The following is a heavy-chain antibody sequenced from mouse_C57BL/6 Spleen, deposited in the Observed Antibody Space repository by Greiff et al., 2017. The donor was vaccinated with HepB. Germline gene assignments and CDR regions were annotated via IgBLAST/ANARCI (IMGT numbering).Heavy chain of an antibody. Sequence: EVQGVESGGGLVKPGGSLKLSCAASGFTFSSYAMSWVRQTPEKRLEWVATISDGGSYTYYPDNVKGRFTISRDNAKNNLYLQMSHLKSEDTAMYYCAKVSLSYYAMDYWGQGTSVTVSS. J-gene: IGHJ4*01. D-gene: IGHD1-2*01. CDR2: ISDGGSYT. CDR1: GFTFSSYA. CDR3: AKVSLSYYAMDY. V-gene: IGHV5-4*01.